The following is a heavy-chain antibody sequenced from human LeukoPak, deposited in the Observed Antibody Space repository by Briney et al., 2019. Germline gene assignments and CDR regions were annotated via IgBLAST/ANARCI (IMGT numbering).Heavy chain of an antibody. CDR1: GFTFSSYG. J-gene: IGHJ6*02. D-gene: IGHD3-10*01. Sequence: GRSLRLSCAASGFTFSSYGMHWVRQAPGKGLEWVAVIWYDGSNKYYADSVKGRFTISRDNSKNTLYLQMNSLRAEDTAVYYCARDEFHYYYGMDVWGQGTTVTVSS. CDR2: IWYDGSNK. V-gene: IGHV3-33*01. CDR3: ARDEFHYYYGMDV.